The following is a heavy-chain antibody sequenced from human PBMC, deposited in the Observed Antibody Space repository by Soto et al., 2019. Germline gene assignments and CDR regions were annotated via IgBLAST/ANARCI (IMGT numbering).Heavy chain of an antibody. V-gene: IGHV4-59*01. CDR1: GGSISSYY. CDR3: ARDRGIVVRNYYYYGMDV. Sequence: PSETLSLTCTVSGGSISSYYWSWIRQPPGKGLEWIGYIYYSGSTNYNPSLKSRVTISVDTSKNQFSLKLSSVTAADTAVYYCARDRGIVVRNYYYYGMDVWGQGTTVTVSS. J-gene: IGHJ6*02. D-gene: IGHD2-15*01. CDR2: IYYSGST.